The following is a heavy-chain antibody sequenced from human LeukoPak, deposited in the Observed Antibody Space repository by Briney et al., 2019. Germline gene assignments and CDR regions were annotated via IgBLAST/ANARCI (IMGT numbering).Heavy chain of an antibody. CDR1: GFTFTTYS. CDR2: ISSGSSAI. V-gene: IGHV3-21*04. CDR3: AKASYPHSGAWYNLLS. D-gene: IGHD6-13*01. J-gene: IGHJ5*02. Sequence: GGSLRLSCEASGFTFTTYSMTWVRQAPGKGLEWVSIISSGSSAIFSADALKGRFTISRDDAKNLLYLDMHSLRAEDSAVYYCAKASYPHSGAWYNLLSWGRGTLVTVSS.